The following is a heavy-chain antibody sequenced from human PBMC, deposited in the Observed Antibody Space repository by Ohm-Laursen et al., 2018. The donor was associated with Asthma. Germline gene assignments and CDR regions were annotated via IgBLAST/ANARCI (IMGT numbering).Heavy chain of an antibody. CDR1: GFTFSSSY. V-gene: IGHV3-48*01. CDR2: ITPSSSPI. J-gene: IGHJ6*02. Sequence: GSLRLSCAASGFTFSSSYMVWVRQVSGKGLECISYITPSSSPIHYSDSVKGRFTISRENAKNSLYLQMNSLRAEDTAVYYCARERPKGWPDYYYYGMDVWGQGTTVTVSS. CDR3: ARERPKGWPDYYYYGMDV.